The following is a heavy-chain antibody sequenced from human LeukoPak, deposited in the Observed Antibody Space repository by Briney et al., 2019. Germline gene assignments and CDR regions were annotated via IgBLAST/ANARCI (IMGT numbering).Heavy chain of an antibody. J-gene: IGHJ4*02. Sequence: SETLSLTCAVYGGSFSGYYWSWIRQPPGKGLEWIGEINHSGSTNYNPSLKSRVTMSVDTSKNQFSLKLSSVTAADTAVYYCARVICSGGSCRFDYWGQGTLVTVSS. CDR3: ARVICSGGSCRFDY. CDR1: GGSFSGYY. V-gene: IGHV4-34*01. CDR2: INHSGST. D-gene: IGHD2-15*01.